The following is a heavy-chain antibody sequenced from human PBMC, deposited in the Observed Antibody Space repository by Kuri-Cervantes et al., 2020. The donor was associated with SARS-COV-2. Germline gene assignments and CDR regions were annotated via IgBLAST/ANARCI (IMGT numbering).Heavy chain of an antibody. CDR2: FDPEDGET. V-gene: IGHV1-24*01. CDR1: GYTLTELS. Sequence: ASVKVSCKVSGYTLTELSMHWVRQAPGKGLEWMGGFDPEDGETIYAQKFQGRVTITADKSTSTAYMELSSLRSGDTAVYYCARGAHGYNSLHYYYYYMEVWGKGTTVTVSS. CDR3: ARGAHGYNSLHYYYYYMEV. J-gene: IGHJ6*03. D-gene: IGHD5-24*01.